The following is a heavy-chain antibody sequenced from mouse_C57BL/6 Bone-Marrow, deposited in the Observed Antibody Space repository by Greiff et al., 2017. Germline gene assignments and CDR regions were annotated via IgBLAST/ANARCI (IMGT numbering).Heavy chain of an antibody. CDR3: AYYAMDY. CDR2: LRYDGST. V-gene: IGHV3-6*01. CDR1: GYSITGGYY. J-gene: IGHJ4*01. Sequence: EVKLQESGPGLVKPSQSLSLTCSATGYSITGGYYWNWIRQFPGNNLECMGYLRYDGSTNYNPSLKNRISFTRDTSKNQFFLKLNSVTAEDTATYYSAYYAMDYWGQGTSVTVSS.